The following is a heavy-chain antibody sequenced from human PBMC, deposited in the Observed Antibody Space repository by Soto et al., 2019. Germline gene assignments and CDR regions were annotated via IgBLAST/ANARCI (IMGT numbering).Heavy chain of an antibody. CDR3: ARWLCDGPHFDY. V-gene: IGHV4-30-4*01. D-gene: IGHD2-21*01. CDR1: GGSISSGDYY. CDR2: IYYSGST. Sequence: QVQLQESGPGLVKPSQTLSLTCTVSGGSISSGDYYWSWIRQPPGKGLEWIGYIYYSGSTNYNPSLKIRVTMSVDTSKYQFSLKLSSVTAADTAVYYCARWLCDGPHFDYWGQGTLVTVSS. J-gene: IGHJ4*02.